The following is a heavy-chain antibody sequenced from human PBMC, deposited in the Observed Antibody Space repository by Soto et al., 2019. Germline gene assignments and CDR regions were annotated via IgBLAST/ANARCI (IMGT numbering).Heavy chain of an antibody. J-gene: IGHJ5*02. Sequence: ASVKVSCKASGYTFTSYGISWVRQAPGQGLEWMGWISAYNGNTNYAQKLQGRVTMTTDTSTSTAYMELRSLRSDDTAVYYCARDRGPYDFWSGHNWFDPWGQGTLVTVSS. CDR2: ISAYNGNT. CDR1: GYTFTSYG. D-gene: IGHD3-3*01. CDR3: ARDRGPYDFWSGHNWFDP. V-gene: IGHV1-18*01.